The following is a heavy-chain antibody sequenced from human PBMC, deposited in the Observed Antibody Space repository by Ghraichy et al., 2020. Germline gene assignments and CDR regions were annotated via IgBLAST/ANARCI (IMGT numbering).Heavy chain of an antibody. CDR3: AKDRTLGPLRYFDWLSRDFDY. CDR2: ISGSGGST. D-gene: IGHD3-9*01. Sequence: GESLNISCAASGFTFSSYAMSWVRQAPGKGLEWVSAISGSGGSTYYADSVKGRFTISRDNSKNTLYLQMNSLRAEDTAVYYCAKDRTLGPLRYFDWLSRDFDYWGQGTLVTVSS. J-gene: IGHJ4*02. V-gene: IGHV3-23*01. CDR1: GFTFSSYA.